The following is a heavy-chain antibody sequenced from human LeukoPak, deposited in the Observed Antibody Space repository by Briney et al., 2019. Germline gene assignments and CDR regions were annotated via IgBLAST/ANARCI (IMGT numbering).Heavy chain of an antibody. Sequence: GGSLRLSCAASGFTFSSYEMNWVRQAPGKGLEWVSYISSSGSTIYYADSVKGRFTISRDNAKNSLYPQMNSLRAEDTAVYYCARDRPRGVFDYWGQGTLVTVSS. CDR1: GFTFSSYE. V-gene: IGHV3-48*03. J-gene: IGHJ4*02. D-gene: IGHD3-16*01. CDR2: ISSSGSTI. CDR3: ARDRPRGVFDY.